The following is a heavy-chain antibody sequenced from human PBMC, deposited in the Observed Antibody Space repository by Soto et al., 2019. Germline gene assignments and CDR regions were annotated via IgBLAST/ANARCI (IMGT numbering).Heavy chain of an antibody. V-gene: IGHV3-66*01. J-gene: IGHJ4*02. Sequence: EAQLVESGGGLVQPGGSLRLSCAASGFTVSSNYINWVRQAPGKGLAWVSVIFSDGRTYYADSVKGRFTISRDNSKNTVYLQMNSLRVEDTAVYYCARDLFRQWLPLGNFDSWGQGTLVTVSS. CDR2: IFSDGRT. CDR1: GFTVSSNY. CDR3: ARDLFRQWLPLGNFDS. D-gene: IGHD6-19*01.